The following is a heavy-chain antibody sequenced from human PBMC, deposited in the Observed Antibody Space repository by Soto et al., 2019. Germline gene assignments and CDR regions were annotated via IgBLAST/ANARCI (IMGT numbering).Heavy chain of an antibody. CDR1: GFTFSNYW. CDR3: ARDSAYGSGNSVNHYFDY. D-gene: IGHD3-10*01. CDR2: IKCDESNK. V-gene: IGHV3-7*03. J-gene: IGHJ4*02. Sequence: EVQLVESGGGLVQPGESLRLSCVVSGFTFSNYWMSWVRQAPGKGLEWVARIKCDESNKQYVDSAKGRFTISRDNADNSPYLQMNTLRVEDTALYYCARDSAYGSGNSVNHYFDYWGQGTLVTVSS.